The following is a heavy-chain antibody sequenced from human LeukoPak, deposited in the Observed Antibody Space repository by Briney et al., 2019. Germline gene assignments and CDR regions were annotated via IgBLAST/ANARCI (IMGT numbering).Heavy chain of an antibody. J-gene: IGHJ5*02. Sequence: ASETLSLTCTVSGGSIRSADYYWSWIRQPPGKGLEWIGYIHYSGSTHYNPSLKSRVSISIATSKNKFSLRQSSVTAANTAVYCCATDHSNGWYNSFDPWGQGTLVTVSS. CDR3: ATDHSNGWYNSFDP. CDR2: IHYSGST. CDR1: GGSIRSADYY. V-gene: IGHV4-30-4*02. D-gene: IGHD6-19*01.